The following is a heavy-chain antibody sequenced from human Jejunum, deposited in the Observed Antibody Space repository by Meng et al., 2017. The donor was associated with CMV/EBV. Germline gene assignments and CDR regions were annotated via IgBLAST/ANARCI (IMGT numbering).Heavy chain of an antibody. J-gene: IGHJ4*02. D-gene: IGHD6-6*01. Sequence: QVQLQESGPGLVKPPQTLSFTCTVSGDSFNSPDYYWSWIRQPPEKGLEWIGYIYYSGSTYYNPSLKSRLTISVDTSKNQFSLNLTSVTAADTAVYYCARVSLRQTIFDYWGQGTLVTVSS. CDR2: IYYSGST. CDR3: ARVSLRQTIFDY. V-gene: IGHV4-30-4*01. CDR1: GDSFNSPDYY.